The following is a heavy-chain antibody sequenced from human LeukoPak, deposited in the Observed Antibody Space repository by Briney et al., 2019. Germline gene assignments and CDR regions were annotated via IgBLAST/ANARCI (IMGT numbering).Heavy chain of an antibody. CDR1: GFTFSSYS. V-gene: IGHV3-48*01. CDR2: ISTHSSII. Sequence: GGSLRLSCAASGFTFSSYSMNWVRQAPGKGLEWVSYISTHSSIIYYADSVRGRFTISRDNAKNSLFLQMNSLRAEDTAVYYCAELGITMIGGVWGKGTTVTTSS. CDR3: AELGITMIGGV. D-gene: IGHD3-10*02. J-gene: IGHJ6*04.